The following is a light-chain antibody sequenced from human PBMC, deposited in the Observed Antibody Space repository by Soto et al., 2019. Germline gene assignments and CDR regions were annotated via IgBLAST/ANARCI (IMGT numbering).Light chain of an antibody. CDR3: QQYDDWLRLT. CDR2: GVS. Sequence: EILLTQSPGTLSLSPGERATLSCTASQTITTTYLAWYQQKPGQSPRLLIYGVSGRATGIPDRFSGSGSGTDFSLTISRLEPEDFAVYFCQQYDDWLRLTFGGGTKVEIK. CDR1: QTITTTY. V-gene: IGKV3-20*01. J-gene: IGKJ4*01.